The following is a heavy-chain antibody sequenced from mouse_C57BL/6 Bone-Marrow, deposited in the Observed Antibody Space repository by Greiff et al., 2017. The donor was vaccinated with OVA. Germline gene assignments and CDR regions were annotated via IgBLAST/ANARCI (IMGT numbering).Heavy chain of an antibody. CDR3: AKNAYYYYAMDV. V-gene: IGHV2-5*01. CDR2: IWRGGST. CDR1: GFSLTSYG. J-gene: IGHJ4*01. Sequence: VQLQQSGPGLVQPSQRLSITCTVSGFSLTSYGVHWVRQSPGKGLEWLGVIWRGGSTDYNAAFMSRLSITKDNSRSQVFVKMNSLQDDDTAIYYCAKNAYYYYAMDVWGQRTSVTVSS.